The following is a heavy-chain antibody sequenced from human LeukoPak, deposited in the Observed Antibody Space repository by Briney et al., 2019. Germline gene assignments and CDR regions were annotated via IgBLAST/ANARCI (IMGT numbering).Heavy chain of an antibody. CDR3: ARFRGSYGFSAFDI. CDR2: IYSGGST. Sequence: GGSLRLSCAASGFTVSSNYMSWVRQAPGKGLEWVSVIYSGGSTYYADSVRGRFTISRDNSKNTLYLQTNSLRAEDTAVYYCARFRGSYGFSAFDIWGQGTMVTVSS. J-gene: IGHJ3*02. D-gene: IGHD5-18*01. V-gene: IGHV3-53*01. CDR1: GFTVSSNY.